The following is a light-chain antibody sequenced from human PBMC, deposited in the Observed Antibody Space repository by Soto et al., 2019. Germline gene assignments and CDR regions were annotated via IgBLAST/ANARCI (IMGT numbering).Light chain of an antibody. V-gene: IGLV4-69*01. CDR1: SGHSSYA. CDR2: LNSDGRH. CDR3: QTWGTGIQV. Sequence: QSVLTQSPSASASLGASVKLTCSLSSGHSSYAIAWHQQHPEKGPRYLMKLNSDGRHIKGDGIPDRFSGSSSGAERYLTISSLQSEDEADYYCQTWGTGIQVFGGGTKLTVL. J-gene: IGLJ2*01.